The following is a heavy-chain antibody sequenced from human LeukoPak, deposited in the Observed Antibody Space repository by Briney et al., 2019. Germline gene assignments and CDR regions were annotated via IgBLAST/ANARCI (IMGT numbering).Heavy chain of an antibody. CDR3: AKGHASGPSDY. D-gene: IGHD3-3*01. CDR1: GFTFSSYG. CDR2: ISYDGSNK. V-gene: IGHV3-30*18. J-gene: IGHJ4*02. Sequence: PGGSLRLSCAASGFTFSSYGMHWVRQAPGKGLEWVAVISYDGSNKYYADSVKGRFTISRDNSKNTLYLQMNSLRAEDTAVYYCAKGHASGPSDYWGQGTLVTVPS.